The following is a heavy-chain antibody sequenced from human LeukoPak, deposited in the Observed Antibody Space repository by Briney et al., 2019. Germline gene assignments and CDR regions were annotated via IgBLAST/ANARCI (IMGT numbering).Heavy chain of an antibody. D-gene: IGHD5-18*01. CDR2: IWYDGSNK. CDR3: ARLFTAMAPFDY. V-gene: IGHV3-33*01. Sequence: QPGRSLRLSCAASGFTFSSCGMHWVRQAPGKGLEWVAVIWYDGSNKYYADSVKGRFTISRDNSKNTLYLQMNSLRAEDTAVYYCARLFTAMAPFDYWGQGTLVTVSS. CDR1: GFTFSSCG. J-gene: IGHJ4*02.